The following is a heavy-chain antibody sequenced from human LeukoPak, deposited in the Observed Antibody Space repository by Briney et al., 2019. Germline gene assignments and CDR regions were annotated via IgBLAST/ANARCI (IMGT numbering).Heavy chain of an antibody. CDR3: ARDRERWTTTTSGYHDYHYYTDV. J-gene: IGHJ6*03. V-gene: IGHV4-59*11. CDR2: MYYSGNS. CDR1: GASIRSHY. D-gene: IGHD4-17*01. Sequence: SETLSLTCTVSGASIRSHYWSWIRQPPGKGLEWIGYMYYSGNSNYNPALKSRVTLSVDTSKNQFSLKLSYVTAADTALYYCARDRERWTTTTSGYHDYHYYTDVWGKGTTVTVSS.